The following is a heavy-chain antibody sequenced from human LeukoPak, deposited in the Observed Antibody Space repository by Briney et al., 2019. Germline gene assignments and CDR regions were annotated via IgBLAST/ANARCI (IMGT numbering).Heavy chain of an antibody. J-gene: IGHJ4*02. Sequence: PGGSLRLSCAASGFTVSSNYMNWVRQAPGKGLEWVSVIHSGDSTYYADSVKGRFTISRDNSKNTLYLQMNSLRAEDTAMYYCARELRERGTYYGTFDYWGQGTLVTVSS. V-gene: IGHV3-66*02. CDR2: IHSGDST. CDR1: GFTVSSNY. CDR3: ARELRERGTYYGTFDY. D-gene: IGHD1-26*01.